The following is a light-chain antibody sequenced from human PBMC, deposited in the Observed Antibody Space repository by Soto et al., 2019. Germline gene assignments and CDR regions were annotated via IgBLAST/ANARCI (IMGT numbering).Light chain of an antibody. V-gene: IGLV2-8*01. Sequence: QSALTQPPSASGSPGQSVTISCTGTSSDVGGYNYVSWYQQHPGKAPKVMIYEVSKRPSGVPDRFSGSKSGNTASLTVAGLQADDEDDYYCTSYAGSNNFVVFGGGTKLTVL. CDR3: TSYAGSNNFVV. CDR2: EVS. CDR1: SSDVGGYNY. J-gene: IGLJ2*01.